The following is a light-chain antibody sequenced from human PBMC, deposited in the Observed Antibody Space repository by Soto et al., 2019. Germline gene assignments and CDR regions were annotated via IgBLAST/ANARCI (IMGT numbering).Light chain of an antibody. CDR2: EDN. Sequence: QSVLTQPPSASGSPGQSVPISCTGTSSDVGRYNYVSWYQQHPGKAPKLMISEDNKRASGVPDRFSGSKSGNTASLTVSGLQAEDEADYYCSSYAGTPFVFGTGTKVTV. J-gene: IGLJ1*01. V-gene: IGLV2-8*01. CDR1: SSDVGRYNY. CDR3: SSYAGTPFV.